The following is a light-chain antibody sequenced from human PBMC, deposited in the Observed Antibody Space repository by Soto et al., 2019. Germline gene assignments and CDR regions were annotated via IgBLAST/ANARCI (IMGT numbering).Light chain of an antibody. Sequence: IQLTQSPSSLSASVGDRVTITCRASQGISSALAWYQQKPGKPPKLLIYDASSLESGVPSRFSGSGSGTDFTLTISSLQPEDFATYYCQQFNLRTFGQGTKVEIK. V-gene: IGKV1-13*02. J-gene: IGKJ1*01. CDR1: QGISSA. CDR3: QQFNLRT. CDR2: DAS.